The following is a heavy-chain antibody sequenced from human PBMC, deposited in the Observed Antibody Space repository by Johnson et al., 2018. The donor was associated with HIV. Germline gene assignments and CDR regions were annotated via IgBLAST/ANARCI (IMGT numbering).Heavy chain of an antibody. V-gene: IGHV3-30*02. Sequence: QVQLVESGGGVVQPGGSLRLSCAASGFTFSSYGMHWVRQAPGKGLEWVAFIRYDGSTKYYADSVKGRFTISRDNSKNTLYLQMNSLRAEDTAVYYCAKDNEDAFDIWGQGTMVTVSS. CDR3: AKDNEDAFDI. CDR1: GFTFSSYG. D-gene: IGHD1-1*01. J-gene: IGHJ3*02. CDR2: IRYDGSTK.